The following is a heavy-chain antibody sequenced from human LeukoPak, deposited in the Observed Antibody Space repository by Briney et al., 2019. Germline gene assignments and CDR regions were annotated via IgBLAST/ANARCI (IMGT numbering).Heavy chain of an antibody. V-gene: IGHV3-48*03. CDR2: ISSSGSTI. D-gene: IGHD3-22*01. J-gene: IGHJ4*02. Sequence: GGSLRLSCAASGFTFSSYEMNWVRQAPGKGLEWVSYISSSGSTIYYADSVKGRFTISRDNAKNSLYLQMNSLRAEDTALYYCARDYAIYDSSGYYYSDYFDYWGQGTLVTVSS. CDR3: ARDYAIYDSSGYYYSDYFDY. CDR1: GFTFSSYE.